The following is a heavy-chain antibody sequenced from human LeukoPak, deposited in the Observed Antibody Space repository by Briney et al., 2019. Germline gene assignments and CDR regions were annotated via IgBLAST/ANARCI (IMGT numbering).Heavy chain of an antibody. V-gene: IGHV3-23*01. CDR1: GFTFSSYA. Sequence: GGSLRLSCAASGFTFSSYAMSWVRQAPGKGLEWVSAISGSGGSTYYADSVKGRFTISRDNSKNTLYLQMNSLRAEDTAVYYCANPGSYGGSYYFPFDYWGQGTLVTVSS. J-gene: IGHJ4*02. CDR3: ANPGSYGGSYYFPFDY. CDR2: ISGSGGST. D-gene: IGHD1-26*01.